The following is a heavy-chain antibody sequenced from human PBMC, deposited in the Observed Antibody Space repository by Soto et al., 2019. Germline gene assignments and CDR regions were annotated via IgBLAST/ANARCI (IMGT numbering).Heavy chain of an antibody. D-gene: IGHD2-2*01. CDR3: ARKFAGYCSSTSCYQFDP. J-gene: IGHJ5*02. CDR1: GGTFSSYA. Sequence: SVKVSCKASGGTFSSYAISWVRQAPGQGLEWMGGIIPIFGTANYAQKFQGRVTITTDKSTSTAYMELSSLRSEDTAVYYCARKFAGYCSSTSCYQFDPWGQGTLVTVSS. V-gene: IGHV1-69*05. CDR2: IIPIFGTA.